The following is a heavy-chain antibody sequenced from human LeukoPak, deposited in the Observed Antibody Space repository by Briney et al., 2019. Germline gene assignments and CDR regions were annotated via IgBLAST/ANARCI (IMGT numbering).Heavy chain of an antibody. CDR1: GFTFSNYA. D-gene: IGHD3-22*01. CDR3: AKTTYDSSGYSFDY. J-gene: IGHJ4*02. Sequence: GALRLSCAASGFTFSNYAMSWVRQAPGKGLEWVSALSGSGGSTYYADSVKGRFTISRDNSKNTLYLQMNSLRAEDTAVYYCAKTTYDSSGYSFDYWGQGTLVTVSS. CDR2: LSGSGGST. V-gene: IGHV3-23*01.